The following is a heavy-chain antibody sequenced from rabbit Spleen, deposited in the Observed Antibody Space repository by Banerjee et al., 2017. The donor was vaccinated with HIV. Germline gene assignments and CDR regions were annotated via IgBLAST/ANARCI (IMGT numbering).Heavy chain of an antibody. J-gene: IGHJ4*01. CDR3: ARDLAGVIGWNFDF. Sequence: QEQLVESGGGLVQPEGSLTLTCTASGFDFSDSYWICWVRQAPGKGLEWIACIYGGVSGSTYSATWAKGRFTCSKTSSTTVTLQMTSLTVADTATYFCARDLAGVIGWNFDFWGQGTLVTVS. CDR2: IYGGVSGST. D-gene: IGHD4-1*01. V-gene: IGHV1S45*01. CDR1: GFDFSDSYW.